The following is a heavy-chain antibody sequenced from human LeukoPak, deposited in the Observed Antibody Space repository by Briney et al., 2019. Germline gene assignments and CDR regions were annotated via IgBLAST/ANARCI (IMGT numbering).Heavy chain of an antibody. Sequence: PSETLSLTCTVSGGSMSSYYWSWIRQPPGEGLEWLGYIYYSGSTNYNPSLKSRVTISVDTSKNQFSLKLSSVTAADTAVYYCARDHCSSTSCYQTDWGQGTLVTVSS. D-gene: IGHD2-2*01. CDR1: GGSMSSYY. CDR3: ARDHCSSTSCYQTD. CDR2: IYYSGST. V-gene: IGHV4-59*01. J-gene: IGHJ4*02.